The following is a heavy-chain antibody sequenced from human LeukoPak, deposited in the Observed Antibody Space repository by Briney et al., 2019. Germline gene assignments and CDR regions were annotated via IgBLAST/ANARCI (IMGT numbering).Heavy chain of an antibody. CDR1: GFTFSSYSMN. J-gene: IGHJ3*02. CDR3: ARHRDYYDILTGYYKGSGYAFDI. CDR2: IYYSGST. Sequence: GSLRLSCAASGFTFSSYSMNWVRQPPGKGLEWIGSIYYSGSTYYNPSLKSRVTISVDTSKNQFSLKLSSVTAADTAVYYCARHRDYYDILTGYYKGSGYAFDIWGQGTMVTVSS. D-gene: IGHD3-9*01. V-gene: IGHV4-39*01.